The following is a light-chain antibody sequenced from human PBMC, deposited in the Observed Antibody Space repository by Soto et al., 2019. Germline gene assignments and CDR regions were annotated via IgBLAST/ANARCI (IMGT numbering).Light chain of an antibody. V-gene: IGKV3-11*01. CDR3: QQRSSWLT. CDR2: GAS. Sequence: IVLTQSPATLSLSPGDRATLSCRASQSVSSYLTWYQQKPGQAPRLLIYGASKRATGVPARFSGSGSGTDCTLTISSLEPEDFAVYYCQQRSSWLTFGGGTKVEIK. CDR1: QSVSSY. J-gene: IGKJ4*01.